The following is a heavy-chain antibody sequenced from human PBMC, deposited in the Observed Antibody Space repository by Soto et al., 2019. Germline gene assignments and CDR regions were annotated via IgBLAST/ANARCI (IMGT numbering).Heavy chain of an antibody. CDR3: ARQSGRWFGELFY. J-gene: IGHJ4*02. CDR2: IYYSGST. D-gene: IGHD3-10*01. V-gene: IGHV4-59*08. CDR1: GGSMSSYY. Sequence: QVQLQESGPGLVKPSETLSLTCTVSGGSMSSYYWSWIRQPPGKGLEWIGYIYYSGSTNYNPSLKSRVTISVDTSKNQFSLKLSSVTAADTAVYYCARQSGRWFGELFYWGQGTLVTVSS.